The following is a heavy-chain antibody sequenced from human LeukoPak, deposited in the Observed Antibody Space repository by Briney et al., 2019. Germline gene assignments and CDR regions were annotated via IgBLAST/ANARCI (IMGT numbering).Heavy chain of an antibody. CDR1: GGSISSSSYY. V-gene: IGHV4-39*01. Sequence: PSETLSLTCTVPGGSISSSSYYWGWIRQPPGKGLEWIGSIYYSGSTYYNPSLKSRVTISVDTSKNQFSLKLSSVTAADTAVYYCARGASIFGVVIPKWYAFDIWGQGTMVTVSS. CDR2: IYYSGST. CDR3: ARGASIFGVVIPKWYAFDI. J-gene: IGHJ3*02. D-gene: IGHD3-3*01.